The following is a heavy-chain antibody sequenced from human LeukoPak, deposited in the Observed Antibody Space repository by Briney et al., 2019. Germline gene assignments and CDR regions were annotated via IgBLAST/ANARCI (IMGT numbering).Heavy chain of an antibody. V-gene: IGHV3-43*02. CDR2: ISADGSST. CDR1: GFTFEDYA. D-gene: IGHD5-18*01. J-gene: IGHJ4*02. CDR3: RKVRTAMEIGDS. Sequence: GGSLRLSCAASGFTFEDYAMHWVRQAPGKGLEWVALISADGSSTYYGDSVKGRFIVSRDNSKNSLYLQMYSLRIEDTALYYCRKVRTAMEIGDSWGQGSLVTVSS.